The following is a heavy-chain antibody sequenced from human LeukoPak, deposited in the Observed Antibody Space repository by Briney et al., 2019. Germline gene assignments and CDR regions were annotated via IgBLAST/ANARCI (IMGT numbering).Heavy chain of an antibody. CDR2: LHHSGTT. Sequence: SETLSLTCTVSGGSLSSGYWGWMRQSPGRGLEWIGFLHHSGTTEYNTSLKSRVTISVDTSKKQFSLRLSSVTAADTAVYYCTIGGGWLTDYWDQGSLVTVSS. D-gene: IGHD6-19*01. CDR1: GGSLSSGY. J-gene: IGHJ4*02. CDR3: TIGGGWLTDY. V-gene: IGHV4-59*01.